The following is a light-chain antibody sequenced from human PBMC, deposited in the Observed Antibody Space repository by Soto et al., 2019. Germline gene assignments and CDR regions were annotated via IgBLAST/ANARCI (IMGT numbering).Light chain of an antibody. J-gene: IGKJ4*01. CDR1: QSISSY. Sequence: SSLSASVGDRVTITCRASQSISSYLNWYQQKPGKAPKLLIYAASSLQSGVPSRFSGSGSGTDFTLTISSLQPEDFATYDCQQSYSTPLTFGGGTKVDI. CDR3: QQSYSTPLT. V-gene: IGKV1-39*01. CDR2: AAS.